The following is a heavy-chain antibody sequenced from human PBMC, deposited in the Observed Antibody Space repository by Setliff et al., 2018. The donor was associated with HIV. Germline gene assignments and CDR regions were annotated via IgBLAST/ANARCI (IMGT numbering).Heavy chain of an antibody. CDR2: IFYTGST. V-gene: IGHV4-59*11. Sequence: PSETLSLTCTVSGDSITGHYWNWIRQPPGKGLEWIGYIFYTGSTNYNPSLKSRVTISVDTSKKQFFLKLSSVTAADTAVYYCVRGYCSSTTCYDDYYYMDVWGKGITVTVSS. CDR1: GDSITGHY. CDR3: VRGYCSSTTCYDDYYYMDV. D-gene: IGHD2-2*01. J-gene: IGHJ6*03.